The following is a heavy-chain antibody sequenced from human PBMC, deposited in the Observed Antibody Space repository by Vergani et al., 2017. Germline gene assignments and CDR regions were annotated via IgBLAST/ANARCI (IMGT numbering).Heavy chain of an antibody. Sequence: QVQLVESGGGVVQPGRSLRLSCAASGFTFNQYGMHWVRQAPGKGLEWVAVTWYDGNNKQYADSVKGRFTISRDNAKNSLYLQMNTPRTDDTAVYYCVRGDPKSYYSPDVFDYWGQGVLVTVSS. D-gene: IGHD3-10*01. CDR2: TWYDGNNK. V-gene: IGHV3-33*01. CDR3: VRGDPKSYYSPDVFDY. J-gene: IGHJ4*02. CDR1: GFTFNQYG.